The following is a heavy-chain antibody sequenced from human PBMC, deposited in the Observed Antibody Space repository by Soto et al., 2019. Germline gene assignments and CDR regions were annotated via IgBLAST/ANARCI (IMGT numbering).Heavy chain of an antibody. CDR3: AKKGLGSLATYCTTGDCHYAFDV. Sequence: EVQLLESGGGLVRPGGFLRLSCAASGFTFYNYAMNWVRQAPGKGLEWVSTISGGGDGTYYAASVKGRFTISRDNSRNTVYLQMTSLRAEDTAVYYCAKKGLGSLATYCTTGDCHYAFDVWGQGTLVTVSS. J-gene: IGHJ3*01. CDR1: GFTFYNYA. V-gene: IGHV3-23*01. D-gene: IGHD2-8*01. CDR2: ISGGGDGT.